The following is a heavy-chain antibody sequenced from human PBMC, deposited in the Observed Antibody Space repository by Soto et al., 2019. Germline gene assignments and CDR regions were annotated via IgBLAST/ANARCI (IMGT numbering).Heavy chain of an antibody. CDR3: ARALDWNYPLDY. D-gene: IGHD1-7*01. CDR1: GFTFSSYA. Sequence: PGGSLRLSCAASGFTFSSYAMHWVRQASGKGLEYVSAISSNGGSTYYANSVKGRFTISRDNSKNTLYLQMGSLRAEDMAVYYCARALDWNYPLDYWGQGTLVTVSS. CDR2: ISSNGGST. J-gene: IGHJ4*02. V-gene: IGHV3-64*01.